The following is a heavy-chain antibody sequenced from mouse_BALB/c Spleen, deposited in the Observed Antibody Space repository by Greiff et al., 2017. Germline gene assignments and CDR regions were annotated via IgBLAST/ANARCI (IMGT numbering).Heavy chain of an antibody. CDR3: ARGLGSFAY. Sequence: DVHLVESGGGLVKPGGSLKLSCAASGFTFSSYAMSWVRQTPEKRLEWVASISSGGSTYYPDSVKGRFTISRDNARNILYLQMSSLRSEDTAMYYCARGLGSFAYWGQGTLVTVSA. V-gene: IGHV5-6-5*01. CDR1: GFTFSSYA. D-gene: IGHD2-10*02. CDR2: ISSGGST. J-gene: IGHJ3*01.